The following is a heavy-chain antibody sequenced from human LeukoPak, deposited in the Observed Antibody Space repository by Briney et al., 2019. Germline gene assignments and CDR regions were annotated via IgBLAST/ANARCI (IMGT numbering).Heavy chain of an antibody. CDR3: ARVVRTGFIDY. J-gene: IGHJ4*02. CDR2: IYYSGST. Sequence: SETLSLTCTVSGGSISSSSYYWGWIRQPPGKGLEWIGSIYYSGSTYYNPSLKSRVTISVDTSKNQFSLKLSSVTAADTAVYYCARVVRTGFIDYWGQGTLVTVSS. V-gene: IGHV4-39*07. CDR1: GGSISSSSYY. D-gene: IGHD1-14*01.